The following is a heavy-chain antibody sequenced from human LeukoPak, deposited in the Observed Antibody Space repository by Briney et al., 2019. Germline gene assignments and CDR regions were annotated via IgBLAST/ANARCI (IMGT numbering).Heavy chain of an antibody. Sequence: SETLSLTCAVYGGSFSGYYWSWIRQPPGKGLEWIGEIKYSGNTNYNPSLKSRVTMSVDMSKNQISLKLNSVTAADTAVYYCARDPRTTTSRNWFDPWGQGTLVTVSA. CDR3: ARDPRTTTSRNWFDP. J-gene: IGHJ5*02. CDR2: IKYSGNT. V-gene: IGHV4-34*01. D-gene: IGHD1/OR15-1a*01. CDR1: GGSFSGYY.